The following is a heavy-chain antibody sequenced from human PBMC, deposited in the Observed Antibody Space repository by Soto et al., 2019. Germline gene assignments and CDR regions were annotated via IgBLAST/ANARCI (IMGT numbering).Heavy chain of an antibody. CDR1: GDSISSRDYY. CDR2: IYYNGGS. V-gene: IGHV4-31*03. Sequence: SETLSLTCTVSGDSISSRDYYWGWIRHLPEKGLEWIGYIYYNGGSYYNPSLQSRVTMALDTSKNQFSLKLRSVTAADTAVYYCARESDVWGQGTAVTVSS. J-gene: IGHJ6*02. CDR3: ARESDV.